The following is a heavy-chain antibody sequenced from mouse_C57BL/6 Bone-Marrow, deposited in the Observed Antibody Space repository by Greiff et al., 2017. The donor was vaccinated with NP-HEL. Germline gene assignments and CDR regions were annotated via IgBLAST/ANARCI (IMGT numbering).Heavy chain of an antibody. J-gene: IGHJ3*01. CDR3: ARSSGTWFAY. V-gene: IGHV1-81*01. D-gene: IGHD4-1*01. Sequence: LQESGAELARPGASVKLSCKASGYTFTSYGISWVKQRTGQGLEWIGEIYPRSGNTYYNEKFKGKATLTADKSSSTAYMELRSLTSEDSAVYFCARSSGTWFAYWGQGTLVTVSA. CDR2: IYPRSGNT. CDR1: GYTFTSYG.